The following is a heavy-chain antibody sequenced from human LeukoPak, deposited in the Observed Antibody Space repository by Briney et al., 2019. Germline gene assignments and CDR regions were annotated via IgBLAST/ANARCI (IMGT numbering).Heavy chain of an antibody. CDR1: GYTFTGYY. J-gene: IGHJ4*02. Sequence: ASVKVSCKASGYTFTGYYMHWVRQAPGQGLEWMGCINPNSGGTNYAQKFQGRVTMTRDTSISAAYMELSRLRSDDTAVCYCARGLRVTYYDILTGYSRFGYWGQGTLVTVSS. CDR2: INPNSGGT. D-gene: IGHD3-9*01. V-gene: IGHV1-2*02. CDR3: ARGLRVTYYDILTGYSRFGY.